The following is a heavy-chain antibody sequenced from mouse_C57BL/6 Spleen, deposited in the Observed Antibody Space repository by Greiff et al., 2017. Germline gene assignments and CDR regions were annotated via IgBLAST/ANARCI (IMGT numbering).Heavy chain of an antibody. J-gene: IGHJ3*01. Sequence: VQLVESGAELVKPGASVKLSCKASGYTFTEYTIHWVKQRSGQGLEWIGWFYPGGGSIKYNEKFKDKATLTADKSSSTVYMELSRLTSEDSAVYFCARHEYGNSWFAYWGQGTLVTVSA. CDR1: GYTFTEYT. CDR3: ARHEYGNSWFAY. V-gene: IGHV1-62-2*01. D-gene: IGHD2-10*02. CDR2: FYPGGGSI.